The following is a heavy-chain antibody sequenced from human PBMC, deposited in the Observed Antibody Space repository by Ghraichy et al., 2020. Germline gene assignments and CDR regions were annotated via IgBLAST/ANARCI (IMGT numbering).Heavy chain of an antibody. CDR2: ISHEETNI. J-gene: IGHJ4*02. CDR3: ARDLGGSYSRGDFDY. Sequence: GGSLRLSCAASGFTFRNFAMHWVRQAPGKGLEWVALISHEETNIEYGDSVKGRFIISRDNSKNTLILEMTNVRPEDTGVYFCARDLGGSYSRGDFDYWGQGTRITGSS. D-gene: IGHD1-26*01. CDR1: GFTFRNFA. V-gene: IGHV3-30*03.